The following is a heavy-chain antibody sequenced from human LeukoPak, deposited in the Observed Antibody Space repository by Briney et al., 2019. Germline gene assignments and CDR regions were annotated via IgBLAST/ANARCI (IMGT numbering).Heavy chain of an antibody. CDR1: GGSFSGYY. V-gene: IGHV4-34*01. D-gene: IGHD5-18*01. CDR2: INHSGST. CDR3: ARSIQLWLKSNWFDP. J-gene: IGHJ5*02. Sequence: SETLSLTCAVYGGSFSGYYWSLIRQPPGKGLEWIGEINHSGSTNYNPSLKSRVTISVDTSKNQFSLKLSSVTAADTAVYYCARSIQLWLKSNWFDPWGQGTLVTVSS.